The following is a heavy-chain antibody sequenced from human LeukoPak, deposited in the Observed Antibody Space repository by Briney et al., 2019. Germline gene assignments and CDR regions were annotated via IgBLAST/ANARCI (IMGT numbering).Heavy chain of an antibody. Sequence: GGSLRLSCAASGFTFSSYWMSWVCQAPGKGLEWVANIKQDGGEKYYVDSVKGRFTISRDNSKNTLYLQMNSLRAEDTAVYYCAGTYYYDKGAFDIWGQGTMVTVSS. D-gene: IGHD3-22*01. J-gene: IGHJ3*02. CDR1: GFTFSSYW. V-gene: IGHV3-7*03. CDR3: AGTYYYDKGAFDI. CDR2: IKQDGGEK.